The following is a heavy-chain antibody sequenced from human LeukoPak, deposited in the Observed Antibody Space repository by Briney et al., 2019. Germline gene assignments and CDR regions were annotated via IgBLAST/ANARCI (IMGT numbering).Heavy chain of an antibody. V-gene: IGHV3-23*01. Sequence: PGGSLRLSCAASGFTFSSYAMSWVRQAPGKGLEWVSAISGSGGSTYYADSVKGRFTISRDNSKNTLYLQMNSLRAEDTAVYYCAKKPAETYMVRGPNSFYWGQGTLVTVSS. CDR3: AKKPAETYMVRGPNSFY. J-gene: IGHJ4*02. D-gene: IGHD3-10*01. CDR1: GFTFSSYA. CDR2: ISGSGGST.